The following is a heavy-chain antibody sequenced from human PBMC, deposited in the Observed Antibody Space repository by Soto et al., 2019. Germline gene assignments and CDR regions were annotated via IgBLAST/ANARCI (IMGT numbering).Heavy chain of an antibody. CDR2: IKSKTDGGTT. CDR3: TTDRTRGAARPRDDYYYGMDV. J-gene: IGHJ6*02. V-gene: IGHV3-15*07. CDR1: GFTFSNAW. D-gene: IGHD6-6*01. Sequence: GGSLRLSCAASGFTFSNAWMNWVRQAPGKGLEWVGRIKSKTDGGTTDYAAPVKGRFTISRDDSKNTLYLQMNSLKTEDTAVYYCTTDRTRGAARPRDDYYYGMDVWGQGTTVTVSS.